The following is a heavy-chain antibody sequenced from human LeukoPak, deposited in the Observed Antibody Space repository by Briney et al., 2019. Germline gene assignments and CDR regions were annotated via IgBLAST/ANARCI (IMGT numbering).Heavy chain of an antibody. CDR1: GFTFSGSA. J-gene: IGHJ5*02. CDR3: TSAICETGTTANLSWFDP. D-gene: IGHD1-7*01. CDR2: IRSKANSYAT. V-gene: IGHV3-73*01. Sequence: GGSLRLSCAASGFTFSGSAMHWVRQASGKGLEWVGRIRSKANSYATAYPASVKGRFTISRDDSKNTAYLQMDNLKTEDTAVYYCTSAICETGTTANLSWFDPWGRGTLVTVSS.